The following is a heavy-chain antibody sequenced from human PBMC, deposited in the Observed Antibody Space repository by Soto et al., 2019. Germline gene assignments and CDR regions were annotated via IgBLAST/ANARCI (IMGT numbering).Heavy chain of an antibody. CDR1: GFNFRSCA. CDR3: TRGTTIVGRSSIDP. J-gene: IGHJ5*02. V-gene: IGHV3-73*01. D-gene: IGHD3-22*01. CDR2: IRSTGENYAT. Sequence: PRRPLRISCTASGFNFRSCAMSWVRQAAGNGLEWVGRIRSTGENYATAYAAPVKGRFTTSRDDSKNTAYLQMNSLKIEDTAMYFCTRGTTIVGRSSIDPWSKGTPVTV.